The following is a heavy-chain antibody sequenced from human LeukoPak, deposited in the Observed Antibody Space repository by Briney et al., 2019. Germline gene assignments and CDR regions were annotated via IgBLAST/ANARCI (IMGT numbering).Heavy chain of an antibody. CDR3: TAYGSGVLETGYYFDY. CDR1: GFTFSNAW. CDR2: IKSKTDGGTT. J-gene: IGHJ4*02. V-gene: IGHV3-15*01. D-gene: IGHD3-10*01. Sequence: PGGSLRLSCAASGFTFSNAWMSWVRQAPGKGLEWVGRIKSKTDGGTTDYAAPVKGRFTISRDDSKNTLYLQVNSLKTEDTAVYYCTAYGSGVLETGYYFDYWGQGTLVTVSS.